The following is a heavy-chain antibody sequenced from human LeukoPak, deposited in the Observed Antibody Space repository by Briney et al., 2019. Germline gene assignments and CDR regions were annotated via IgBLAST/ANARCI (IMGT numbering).Heavy chain of an antibody. J-gene: IGHJ4*02. CDR3: AKTVVVITFRFDS. CDR2: ISGDGART. CDR1: GFSFNNYV. D-gene: IGHD2-21*01. Sequence: GGSLRLSCAASGFSFNNYVMSWVRPAPGKGLEWVSAISGDGARTYYADSVKGRFTISRDNSKNTLDLQMNSLRAEDTAIYYCAKTVVVITFRFDSWGQGSLVTVSS. V-gene: IGHV3-23*01.